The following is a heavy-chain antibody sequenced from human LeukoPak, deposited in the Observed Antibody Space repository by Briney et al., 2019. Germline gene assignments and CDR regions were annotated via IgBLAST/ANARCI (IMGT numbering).Heavy chain of an antibody. CDR1: GFTFSDYW. V-gene: IGHV3-7*01. D-gene: IGHD2-8*01. CDR3: ARDINVYYWSTVLCY. CDR2: IKQDGSEY. J-gene: IGHJ4*02. Sequence: GGSLRLSCTASGFTFSDYWMNWVRQVPGKGLEWVANIKQDGSEYYYVDSVKGRFTISRDNAKTSLYLQMNNVRGEDTAVYYCARDINVYYWSTVLCYWGQGTLVTVSS.